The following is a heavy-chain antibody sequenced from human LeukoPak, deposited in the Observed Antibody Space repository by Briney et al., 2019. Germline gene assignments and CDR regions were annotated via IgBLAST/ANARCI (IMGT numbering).Heavy chain of an antibody. Sequence: SETLSLTCTVSGGSVSRGTYYWSWIRQSAGKGLEWIGRIYTIGSINYNPSLKSRVTISIDTSKNQFSLKLSSVTAADTAVYYCARDASSSSDSPFDYWGQGALVTVSS. V-gene: IGHV4-61*02. J-gene: IGHJ4*02. CDR1: GGSVSRGTYY. CDR2: IYTIGSI. D-gene: IGHD6-13*01. CDR3: ARDASSSSDSPFDY.